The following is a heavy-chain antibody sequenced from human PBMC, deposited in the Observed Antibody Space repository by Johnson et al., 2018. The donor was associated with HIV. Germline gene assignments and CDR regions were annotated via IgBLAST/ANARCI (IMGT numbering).Heavy chain of an antibody. V-gene: IGHV3-20*04. D-gene: IGHD6-13*01. CDR3: ARDHRSWYDDAFDI. J-gene: IGHJ3*02. CDR1: GFTFDDYG. CDR2: INWSGGST. Sequence: EVQLVESGGGLVRPGGSLRLSCAASGFTFDDYGMSWVRQGPGKGLEWVSGINWSGGSTGYAGSVQGRFTISRDNAKNSLYLQMDSLRAEDTALYYCARDHRSWYDDAFDIWGQGTMVTVSS.